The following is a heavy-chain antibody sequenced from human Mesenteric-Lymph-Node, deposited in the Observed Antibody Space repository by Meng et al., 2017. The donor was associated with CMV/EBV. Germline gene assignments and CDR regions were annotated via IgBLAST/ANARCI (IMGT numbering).Heavy chain of an antibody. CDR1: GFSFSNYA. D-gene: IGHD3-3*01. V-gene: IGHV3-30*02. Sequence: GGSLRLSCAASGFSFSNYAMHWVRQAPGKGLEWVALVWFDGSKTYYQDSVKGRFTISRDNSKNTLYPQMNSLRAEDRGVYYCARTNYDFWSGYSMYYFDYWGQGTLVTVSS. CDR3: ARTNYDFWSGYSMYYFDY. J-gene: IGHJ4*02. CDR2: VWFDGSKT.